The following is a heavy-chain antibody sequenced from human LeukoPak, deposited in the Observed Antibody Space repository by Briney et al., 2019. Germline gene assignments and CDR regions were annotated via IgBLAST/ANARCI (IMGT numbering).Heavy chain of an antibody. CDR3: ARDRRDGYNLGY. CDR2: IYSGGST. D-gene: IGHD5-24*01. Sequence: PGGSLRLSCAASGFTVSSSYMSWVRQAPGKGLEWVSVIYSGGSTDYADSVKGRFTISRDNSKNTLYLQMNSLRAEDTAVYYCARDRRDGYNLGYWGQGTLVTVSS. V-gene: IGHV3-66*01. CDR1: GFTVSSSY. J-gene: IGHJ4*02.